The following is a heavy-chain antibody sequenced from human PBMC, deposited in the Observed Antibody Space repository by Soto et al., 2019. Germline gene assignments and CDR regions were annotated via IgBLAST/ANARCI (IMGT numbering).Heavy chain of an antibody. J-gene: IGHJ4*02. D-gene: IGHD2-15*01. CDR3: ARERGSYCSGGSCYSPFDY. Sequence: QVQLQESGPGLVKPSETLSLTCTVSGGSISSYYWSWIRQPPGKGLEWIGYIYYSGSTNYNPSLKSRVTISVDTSKNQFSLKLSSVTAADTAVYYCARERGSYCSGGSCYSPFDYWCQGTLVTVSS. V-gene: IGHV4-59*01. CDR2: IYYSGST. CDR1: GGSISSYY.